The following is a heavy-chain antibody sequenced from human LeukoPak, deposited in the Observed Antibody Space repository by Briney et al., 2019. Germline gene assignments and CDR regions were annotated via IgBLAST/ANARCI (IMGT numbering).Heavy chain of an antibody. CDR2: ISYDGSNK. CDR1: GFTFSSYA. V-gene: IGHV3-30-3*01. Sequence: PGGSLRLSCAASGFTFSSYAMHWVRQAPGKGLEWVAVISYDGSNKYYADSVKGRFTISRDNSKNTLYLQMNSLRAEDTAVYYCAKEIITIFGVVFRGMDVWGQGTTVTVSS. J-gene: IGHJ6*02. D-gene: IGHD3-3*01. CDR3: AKEIITIFGVVFRGMDV.